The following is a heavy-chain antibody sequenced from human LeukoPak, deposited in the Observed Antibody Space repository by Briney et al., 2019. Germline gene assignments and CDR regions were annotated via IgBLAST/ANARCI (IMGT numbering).Heavy chain of an antibody. J-gene: IGHJ4*02. V-gene: IGHV4-39*01. CDR3: ARHEDRNWYFDH. D-gene: IGHD1-1*01. CDR1: GGSISSSYYY. Sequence: PSETLSLTCTVSGGSISSSYYYWGWIRQPPGKGLEWIGTIYYRGSTYYNPSLKSRVTISVDTSKNQFSLKLSSVTAPDTAVYYCARHEDRNWYFDHWGQGALVTVSS. CDR2: IYYRGST.